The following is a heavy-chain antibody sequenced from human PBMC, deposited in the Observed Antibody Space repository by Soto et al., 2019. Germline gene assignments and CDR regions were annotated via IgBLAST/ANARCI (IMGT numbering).Heavy chain of an antibody. D-gene: IGHD2-2*01. CDR2: IYPGDSDT. CDR3: VRRPGCSTTTCYRELDY. Sequence: HGESLKISCKGSGYTFTTYWIGWVRQMPGKGLEWMGVIYPGDSDTIYSPSLQGQVTLSADKSISTAYLQWRSLQASDTAMYYCVRRPGCSTTTCYRELDYWGQGTLVTVSS. J-gene: IGHJ4*02. CDR1: GYTFTTYW. V-gene: IGHV5-51*01.